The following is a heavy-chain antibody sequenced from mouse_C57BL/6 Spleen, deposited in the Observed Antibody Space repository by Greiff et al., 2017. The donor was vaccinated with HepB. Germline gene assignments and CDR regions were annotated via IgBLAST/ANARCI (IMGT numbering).Heavy chain of an antibody. Sequence: VKLVESGAELARPGASVKLSCKASGYTFTSYGISWVKQRTGQGLEWIGEIYPRSGNTYYNEKFKGKATLTADKSSSTAYMELRSLTSEDSAVYFCAREDGYDGQFAYWGQVTLVTVSA. CDR2: IYPRSGNT. J-gene: IGHJ3*01. V-gene: IGHV1-81*01. D-gene: IGHD2-2*01. CDR3: AREDGYDGQFAY. CDR1: GYTFTSYG.